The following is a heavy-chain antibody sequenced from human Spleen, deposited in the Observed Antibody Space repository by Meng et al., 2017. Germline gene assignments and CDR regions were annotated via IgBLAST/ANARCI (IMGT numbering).Heavy chain of an antibody. D-gene: IGHD2-15*01. CDR1: GGPFNTYY. CDR3: ARGAGLLMTVAGGYDL. Sequence: QVQLQESGPGLVKSSETLSLTCAVYGGPFNTYYWTWIRQPPGKGLEWIGEIHHSGSTNYNPSLKSRVTISTGTSKNQFSLKLSSVTAADTAVYYCARGAGLLMTVAGGYDLWGQGTLVTVSS. CDR2: IHHSGST. V-gene: IGHV4-34*01. J-gene: IGHJ5*02.